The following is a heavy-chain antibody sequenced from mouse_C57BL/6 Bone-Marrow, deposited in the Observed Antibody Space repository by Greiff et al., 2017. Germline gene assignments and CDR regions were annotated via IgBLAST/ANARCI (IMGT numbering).Heavy chain of an antibody. V-gene: IGHV5-4*01. D-gene: IGHD2-4*01. CDR1: GFTFSSYA. Sequence: DVKLVESGGGLVKPGGSPNLSCAASGFTFSSYAMSWVRQTPEKRLEWVATISDGGSYTYYPDNVKGRFTISRDNAKNNLYLQMSHLKSEDTAMYYGARDGPIYYDYFDYWGQGTTLTVSS. J-gene: IGHJ2*01. CDR2: ISDGGSYT. CDR3: ARDGPIYYDYFDY.